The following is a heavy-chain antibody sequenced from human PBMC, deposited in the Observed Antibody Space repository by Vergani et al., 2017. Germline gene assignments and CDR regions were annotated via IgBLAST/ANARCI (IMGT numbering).Heavy chain of an antibody. CDR3: ARDRGDWRYSRYFYNYYMDV. J-gene: IGHJ6*03. V-gene: IGHV3-21*01. D-gene: IGHD2-8*02. Sequence: EVQMVESGGGLVKPGGSLRLSCVASGFTFSHYSMNWVRQAPGKGLEWVSTLSASDRRTHYADSVKGRFTISRDNSKSTLFLQMNSLRVEDMAVYYCARDRGDWRYSRYFYNYYMDVWGKGTTVTVSS. CDR2: LSASDRRT. CDR1: GFTFSHYS.